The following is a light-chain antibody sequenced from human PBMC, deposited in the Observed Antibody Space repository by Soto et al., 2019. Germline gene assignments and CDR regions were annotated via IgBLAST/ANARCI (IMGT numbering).Light chain of an antibody. CDR1: SSNIESHP. V-gene: IGLV1-44*01. CDR2: TNN. CDR3: ATWDDSRKGV. Sequence: QAVRTQPPSASGTPGQRITISGSGSSSNIESHPVNLYQQVPGTAPKLLITTNNQRPSGVPDRFSGSKSGASASLAISGLQPEDEATYYCATWDDSRKGVFGTGTKVTVL. J-gene: IGLJ1*01.